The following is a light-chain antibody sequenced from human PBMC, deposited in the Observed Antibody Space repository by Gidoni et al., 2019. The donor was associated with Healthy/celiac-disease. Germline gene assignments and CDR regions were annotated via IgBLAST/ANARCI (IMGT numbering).Light chain of an antibody. V-gene: IGKV1-39*01. Sequence: IQVTPSPSSLSASVGDRVTITCRASQSISSYLNWYQQKPGKAPKLLIYAASSLQSGVPARFSGSGSGTDFTLTISSLQPEDFATYYCQQSYSTPLTFGGGTKVEIK. J-gene: IGKJ4*01. CDR3: QQSYSTPLT. CDR1: QSISSY. CDR2: AAS.